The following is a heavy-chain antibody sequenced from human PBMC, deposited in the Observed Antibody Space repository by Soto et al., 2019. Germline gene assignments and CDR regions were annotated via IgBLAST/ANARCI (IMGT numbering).Heavy chain of an antibody. CDR2: LYYSGST. J-gene: IGHJ6*02. CDR1: GGSISSTGYY. D-gene: IGHD2-8*01. CDR3: ARVWGYCPEGVCPDYNYGMDV. Sequence: PSETLSLTCTVSGGSISSTGYYWRWIRQPPGKGLEWIGYLYYSGSTYYNPSLNSRVTISVEASKNQLSLKLRFVTAADTAVYYCARVWGYCPEGVCPDYNYGMDVWGQGTTVTVSS. V-gene: IGHV4-30-4*01.